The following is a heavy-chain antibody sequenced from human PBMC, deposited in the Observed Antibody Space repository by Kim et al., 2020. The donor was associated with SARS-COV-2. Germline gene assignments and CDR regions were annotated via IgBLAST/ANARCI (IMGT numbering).Heavy chain of an antibody. J-gene: IGHJ4*02. Sequence: TNFAQSFQGRISIITDTSTTTVVMDLSSLTSDDTAVYYCAREPDGTGNLETWGQGTLVTVSS. D-gene: IGHD1-7*01. CDR2: T. CDR3: AREPDGTGNLET. V-gene: IGHV1-46*01.